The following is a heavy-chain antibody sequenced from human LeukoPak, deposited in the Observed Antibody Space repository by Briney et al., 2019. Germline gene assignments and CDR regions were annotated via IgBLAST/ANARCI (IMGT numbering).Heavy chain of an antibody. J-gene: IGHJ4*02. CDR2: IIPILGIT. CDR1: GGTFSSYA. Sequence: SVKVSCKASGGTFSSYAISWVRQAPGQGLEWMGRIIPILGITNYAQKFQGRVTITADKSTSTAYMELSSLRSDDTAVYYCARPYDSSGNDLGFWGQGTLVTVSS. CDR3: ARPYDSSGNDLGF. V-gene: IGHV1-69*04. D-gene: IGHD3-22*01.